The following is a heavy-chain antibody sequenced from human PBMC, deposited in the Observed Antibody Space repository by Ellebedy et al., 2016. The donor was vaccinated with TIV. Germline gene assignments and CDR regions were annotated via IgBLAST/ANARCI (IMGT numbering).Heavy chain of an antibody. D-gene: IGHD5-24*01. Sequence: SVKVSXXASGGTFSSYAISWVRQAPGQGLEWMGGIIPIFGTANYAQKFQGRVTITADESTSTAYMELSSLRSEDTAVYYCARAMDYYYYMDVWGKGTTVTVSS. CDR1: GGTFSSYA. CDR3: ARAMDYYYYMDV. CDR2: IIPIFGTA. J-gene: IGHJ6*03. V-gene: IGHV1-69*13.